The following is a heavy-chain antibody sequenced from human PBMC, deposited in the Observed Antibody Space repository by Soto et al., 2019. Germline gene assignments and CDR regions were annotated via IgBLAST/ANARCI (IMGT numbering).Heavy chain of an antibody. V-gene: IGHV4-31*03. CDR2: IFHSGST. D-gene: IGHD2-21*01. CDR3: VRGGIAGHWFDP. J-gene: IGHJ5*02. Sequence: ASETLSLTCSVSRAFISSGGFYYSWIRQPPGKGLEWLGYIFHSGSTLYTPSLRGRLTLSADTSRNQLSLHLTSVTAADTAVYYCVRGGIAGHWFDPWGQGILVTVSS. CDR1: RAFISSGGFY.